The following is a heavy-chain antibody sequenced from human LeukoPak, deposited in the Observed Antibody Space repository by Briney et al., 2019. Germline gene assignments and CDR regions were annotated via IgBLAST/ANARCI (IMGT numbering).Heavy chain of an antibody. V-gene: IGHV3-30*02. J-gene: IGHJ1*01. CDR1: GFTFSSYG. CDR3: AKGGPYYDILTGYYEYFQH. CDR2: IRYDGSNK. Sequence: PGGSLRLSCAASGFTFSSYGMLWVRQAPGKGLEWVAFIRYDGSNKYNADSVKGRFTISRDKSKNTLYLQMNSLRVEDTAVYYCAKGGPYYDILTGYYEYFQHWGQGTLVTVSS. D-gene: IGHD3-9*01.